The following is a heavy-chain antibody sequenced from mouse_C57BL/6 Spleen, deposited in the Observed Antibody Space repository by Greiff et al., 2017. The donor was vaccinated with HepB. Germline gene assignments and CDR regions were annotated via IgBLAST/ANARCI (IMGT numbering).Heavy chain of an antibody. Sequence: QVQLQQSGAELVRPGSSVKLSCKASGYTFTSYWMHWVKQRPIQGLEWIGNIDPSDSETHYNQKFKDKATLTVDKSSSTAYMQLSSLTSEDSALYYCARSPSHFSMDYWGQGTSVTVSS. CDR2: IDPSDSET. CDR3: ARSPSHFSMDY. CDR1: GYTFTSYW. V-gene: IGHV1-52*01. J-gene: IGHJ4*01.